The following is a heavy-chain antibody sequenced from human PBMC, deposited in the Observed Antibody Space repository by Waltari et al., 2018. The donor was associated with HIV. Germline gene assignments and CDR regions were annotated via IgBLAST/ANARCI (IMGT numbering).Heavy chain of an antibody. CDR3: AKVGMTTLTSYAVDI. V-gene: IGHV3-9*01. J-gene: IGHJ3*02. Sequence: EVQLVESGGGLVQPGGSLRLSCAASGFKFDGYAMYWVRQAPGEGLEWVSGISWDSGTIGYADSVKGRFTISRDNANNFLSLQMNNLRAEDTALYYCAKVGMTTLTSYAVDIWGQGTMVTVSS. CDR1: GFKFDGYA. D-gene: IGHD3-9*01. CDR2: ISWDSGTI.